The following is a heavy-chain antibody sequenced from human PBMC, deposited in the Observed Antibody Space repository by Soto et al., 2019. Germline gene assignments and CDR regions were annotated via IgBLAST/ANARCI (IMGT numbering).Heavy chain of an antibody. CDR1: GGTFSSYA. CDR2: IIPIFGTA. V-gene: IGHV1-69*06. J-gene: IGHJ3*02. D-gene: IGHD2-2*01. CDR3: AREVIVVVPAAHAFDI. Sequence: SVKVSCKASGGTFSSYAISWVRQAPGQGLEWMGGIIPIFGTANYAQKFQGRVMITADKSTSTAYMELSSLRSEDTAVYYCAREVIVVVPAAHAFDIWGKGTMVTVSS.